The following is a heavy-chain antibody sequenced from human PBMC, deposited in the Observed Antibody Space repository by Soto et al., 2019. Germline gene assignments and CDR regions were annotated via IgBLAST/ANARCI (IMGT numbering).Heavy chain of an antibody. Sequence: PVGSLRLSCAASGFTFSSYAMSWVRQAPGKGLEWVSAISGSGGSTYYADSVKGRFTISRDNSKNTLYLQMNSLRAEDTAVYYCAKDRTQGSSWFYFDYWGQGTLVTVSS. CDR1: GFTFSSYA. CDR2: ISGSGGST. D-gene: IGHD6-13*01. J-gene: IGHJ4*02. V-gene: IGHV3-23*01. CDR3: AKDRTQGSSWFYFDY.